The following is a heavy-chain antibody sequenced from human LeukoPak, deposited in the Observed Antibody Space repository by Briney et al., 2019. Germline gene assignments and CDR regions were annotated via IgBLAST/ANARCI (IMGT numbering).Heavy chain of an antibody. D-gene: IGHD6-19*01. CDR2: IYSGHNT. J-gene: IGHJ4*02. Sequence: GGSLRLSCAASGFTLSSYWMTWVRQAPGRGLEWVSLIYSGHNTYYADSVKGRFTVSSDNSKNTLYLQMNSLRAEDTAVYYCARGTSSGWYGVYWGQGTLVTVSS. CDR3: ARGTSSGWYGVY. V-gene: IGHV3-66*01. CDR1: GFTLSSYW.